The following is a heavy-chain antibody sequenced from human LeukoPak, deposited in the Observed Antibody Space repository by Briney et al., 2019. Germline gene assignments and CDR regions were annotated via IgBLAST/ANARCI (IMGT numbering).Heavy chain of an antibody. J-gene: IGHJ5*02. CDR2: IHYTGST. CDR1: GGSISNAAYY. V-gene: IGHV4-30-4*01. Sequence: PSETLSLTCTVSGGSISNAAYYWSWIRQPPGKGLEWIGYIHYTGSTYYNPSLRSRVTISVDMSKNQFSLKLTSVTAADTAVYYCARRPQQNWFDPWGQGTLVTVSS. D-gene: IGHD6-13*01. CDR3: ARRPQQNWFDP.